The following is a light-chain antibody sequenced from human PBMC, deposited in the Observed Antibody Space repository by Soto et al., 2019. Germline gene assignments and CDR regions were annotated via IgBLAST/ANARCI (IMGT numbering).Light chain of an antibody. Sequence: IVLTHSPATLSVSPGEIATLSCRASQSVSSNLAWYQQKPGQAPRLLIYGASSRATGIPDRFSGSGSGTDFTLTISRLEPEDFAVYYCQQYGSSPFGGGTKVDIK. CDR1: QSVSSN. V-gene: IGKV3-20*01. CDR3: QQYGSSP. CDR2: GAS. J-gene: IGKJ4*01.